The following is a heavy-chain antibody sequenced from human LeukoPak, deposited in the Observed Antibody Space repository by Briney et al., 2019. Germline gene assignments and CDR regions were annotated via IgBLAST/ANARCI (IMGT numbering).Heavy chain of an antibody. J-gene: IGHJ4*02. CDR3: HQYYYDSSGYYPVGGY. Sequence: ASVKVSCKASGYTFTGYYMHWVRQAPGQGLEWMGWINPNSGGTNYAQKFQGRVTMTRDTSISTAYMELSRPRSDDTAVYYCHQYYYDSSGYYPVGGYWGQGTLVTVSS. CDR1: GYTFTGYY. D-gene: IGHD3-22*01. CDR2: INPNSGGT. V-gene: IGHV1-2*02.